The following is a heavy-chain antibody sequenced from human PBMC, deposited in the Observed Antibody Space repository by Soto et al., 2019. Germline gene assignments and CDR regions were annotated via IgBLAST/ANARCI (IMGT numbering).Heavy chain of an antibody. V-gene: IGHV3-73*01. Sequence: EEQLVESGGGLVQPGGSLKLSCAASGFKCSGSAVQWVRQGSGKGLEWVGRIRTKPNSYATAYAASVKGRFTISRDDSKNTAYLQMNSLKTEDTAVYFCTRVEEFNPNYGLDVWGQGTTVTVSS. J-gene: IGHJ6*02. CDR1: GFKCSGSA. CDR2: IRTKPNSYAT. CDR3: TRVEEFNPNYGLDV.